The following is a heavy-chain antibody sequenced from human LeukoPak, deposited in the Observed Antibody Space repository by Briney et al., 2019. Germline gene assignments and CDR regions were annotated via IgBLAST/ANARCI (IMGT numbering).Heavy chain of an antibody. V-gene: IGHV3-21*01. CDR1: GFTLSSYS. CDR3: ARDPLVYYYDSSGYFLDY. J-gene: IGHJ4*02. Sequence: GGSLRLSCAASGFTLSSYSMNWVRQAPGKGLEWVSSISSSSSYIYYADSVKGRFTISRDNAKNSLYLQMNSLRAEDTAVYYCARDPLVYYYDSSGYFLDYWGQGTLVTVSS. D-gene: IGHD3-22*01. CDR2: ISSSSSYI.